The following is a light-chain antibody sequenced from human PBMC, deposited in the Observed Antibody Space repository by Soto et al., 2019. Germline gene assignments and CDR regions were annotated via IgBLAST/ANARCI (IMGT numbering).Light chain of an antibody. Sequence: QSALTQPASVSGSPGQSITISCTGTSSDVGGYNYVSWYQQHPGKAPKLIIFEVSNRPSGVSNRFSGSKSGNTASLTISGLQAEDDADYSCSSYTSSNTWVFGGGTKLTVL. CDR2: EVS. CDR1: SSDVGGYNY. V-gene: IGLV2-14*01. J-gene: IGLJ3*02. CDR3: SSYTSSNTWV.